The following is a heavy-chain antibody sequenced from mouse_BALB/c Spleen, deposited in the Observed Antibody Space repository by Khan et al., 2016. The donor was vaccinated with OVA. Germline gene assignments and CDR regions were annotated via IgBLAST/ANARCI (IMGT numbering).Heavy chain of an antibody. CDR1: GFSLANYG. CDR3: ARQPYYHYYIMNY. Sequence: QVQLKESGPGLVAPSQSLSITCTISGFSLANYGVHWVRQPLGKGLEWLVVILSDGYTTYNSALKSRLSISRDNSKSQVFLKMNNLQTDDTAMYYSARQPYYHYYIMNYWGQGTSVTVSS. V-gene: IGHV2-6-1*01. D-gene: IGHD2-10*01. CDR2: ILSDGYT. J-gene: IGHJ4*01.